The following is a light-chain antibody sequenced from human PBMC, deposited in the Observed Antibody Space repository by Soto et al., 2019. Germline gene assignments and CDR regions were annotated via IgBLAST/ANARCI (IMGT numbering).Light chain of an antibody. V-gene: IGLV8-61*01. Sequence: QTVVTQEPSFSVSPGATVTLTCGLSSGLFSTNNYPSWYQQTPGQAPRMLIYITYTRSSGVPDRFSASILGNKAALTITGAQADDESDYYCVLYMGSGIWVFGGGTKLTVL. CDR3: VLYMGSGIWV. CDR2: ITY. CDR1: SGLFSTNNY. J-gene: IGLJ3*02.